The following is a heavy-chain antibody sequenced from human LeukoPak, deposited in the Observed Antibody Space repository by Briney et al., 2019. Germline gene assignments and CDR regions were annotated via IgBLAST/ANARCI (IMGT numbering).Heavy chain of an antibody. CDR3: ARHEAHYYDSSGYEHDAFDI. CDR1: GGSISSSNW. J-gene: IGHJ3*02. Sequence: PPETLYLTCAVSGGSISSSNWWSWVRQPPGKGLEWIGEIYHSGSTNYNPSLKSRVTISVDKSKNQFSLKLSSVTAADTAVYYCARHEAHYYDSSGYEHDAFDIWGQGTMVTVSS. CDR2: IYHSGST. V-gene: IGHV4-4*03. D-gene: IGHD3-22*01.